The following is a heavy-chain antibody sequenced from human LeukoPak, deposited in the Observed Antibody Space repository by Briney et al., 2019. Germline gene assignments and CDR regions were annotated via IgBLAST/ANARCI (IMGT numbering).Heavy chain of an antibody. V-gene: IGHV1-3*01. J-gene: IGHJ4*02. CDR2: INAGNGNT. CDR3: ARAVLAYSSGWYDKEFDY. CDR1: GYTFTSYA. Sequence: ASVKVSCKASGYTFTSYAMHWVRQAPGQRLEWMGWINAGNGNTKYSQKFQGRVTITRDTSASTAYMELSSLRSEDTAVYYCARAVLAYSSGWYDKEFDYWGQGTLVTVSS. D-gene: IGHD6-19*01.